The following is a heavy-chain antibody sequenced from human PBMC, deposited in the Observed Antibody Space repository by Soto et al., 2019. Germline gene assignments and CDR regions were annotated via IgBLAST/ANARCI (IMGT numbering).Heavy chain of an antibody. D-gene: IGHD3-10*01. V-gene: IGHV3-23*01. CDR3: AKDGGVHYYGSGTPMRSCDY. Sequence: GGSLRLSCAASGFTFSSYAMSWVRQAPGKGLEWVSAISGSGGSTYYADSVKGRFTISRDNSKNTLYLQMNSLRAEDTAVYYCAKDGGVHYYGSGTPMRSCDYWGQGTLVTVSS. J-gene: IGHJ4*02. CDR1: GFTFSSYA. CDR2: ISGSGGST.